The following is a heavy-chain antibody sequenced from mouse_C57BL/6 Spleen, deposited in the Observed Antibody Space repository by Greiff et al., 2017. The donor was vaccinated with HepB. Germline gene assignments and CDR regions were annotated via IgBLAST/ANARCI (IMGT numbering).Heavy chain of an antibody. V-gene: IGHV1-62-2*01. CDR2: FYPGSGSI. D-gene: IGHD2-4*01. J-gene: IGHJ1*03. Sequence: VQLQQSGAELVKPGASVKLSCKASGYTFTEYTIHWVKQRSGQGLEWIGWFYPGSGSIKYNEKFKDKATLTADKSSSTVYMELSRLTSEDSAVYFCARHPIYYDYGGTPYWYFDVWGTGTTVTVSS. CDR1: GYTFTEYT. CDR3: ARHPIYYDYGGTPYWYFDV.